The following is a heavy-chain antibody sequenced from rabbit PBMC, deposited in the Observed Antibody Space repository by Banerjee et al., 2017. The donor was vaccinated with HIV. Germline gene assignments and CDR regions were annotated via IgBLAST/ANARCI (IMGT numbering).Heavy chain of an antibody. D-gene: IGHD4-2*01. J-gene: IGHJ4*01. CDR3: ARDAGREDFNL. CDR1: GFSFSNKYV. Sequence: QSLEESGGDLVKPEGSLTLTCTASGFSFSNKYVMCWVRQAPGKGLEWIACINTNSGNTVYASWAKGRFTISKTSSTTVPLQMTSLTAADTATYFCARDAGREDFNLWGQGTLVTVS. CDR2: INTNSGNT. V-gene: IGHV1S40*01.